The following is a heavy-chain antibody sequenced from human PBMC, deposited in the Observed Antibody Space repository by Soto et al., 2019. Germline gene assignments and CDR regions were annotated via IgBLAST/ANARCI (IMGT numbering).Heavy chain of an antibody. CDR1: GYTFTSYG. Sequence: QVQLVQSGVEVEKPGASVKVSCKASGYTFTSYGVSWVRQAPGQGLEWMGWISAYNGNTNYAQMWQGRVTKATDTSTSTAYMELRSLRSDDTAVYYCARDVPTVTTGGPDYWGPGTLVTVSS. J-gene: IGHJ4*02. D-gene: IGHD4-17*01. V-gene: IGHV1-18*01. CDR2: ISAYNGNT. CDR3: ARDVPTVTTGGPDY.